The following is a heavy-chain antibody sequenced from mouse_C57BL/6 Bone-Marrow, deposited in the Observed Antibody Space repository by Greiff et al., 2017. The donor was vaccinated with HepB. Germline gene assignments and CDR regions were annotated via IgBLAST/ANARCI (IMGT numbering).Heavy chain of an antibody. J-gene: IGHJ3*01. CDR3: ARDLLGPAY. V-gene: IGHV5-4*01. CDR2: ISDGGSYT. Sequence: EVKLMESGGGLVKPGGSLKLSCAASGFTFSSYAMSWVRQTPEKRLEWVATISDGGSYTYYPDNVKGRFTISRDNAKNNLYLQMSHLKSEDTAMYYCARDLLGPAYWGQGTLVTVSA. D-gene: IGHD4-1*01. CDR1: GFTFSSYA.